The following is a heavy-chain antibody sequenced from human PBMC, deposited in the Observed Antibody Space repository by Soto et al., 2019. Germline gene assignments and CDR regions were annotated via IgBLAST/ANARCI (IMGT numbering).Heavy chain of an antibody. CDR3: ATANWSHHYFDP. V-gene: IGHV4-34*01. CDR2: INHSGSP. CDR1: GGSFSGYY. D-gene: IGHD1-1*01. Sequence: SETLSLTCAVYGGSFSGYYWSWLRQPPGKGLEWIGEINHSGSPNYNPSLKSRVTISVDTSKNQFSLKMTSVTAADTAVYYCATANWSHHYFDPWGQGTLVPVSS. J-gene: IGHJ5*02.